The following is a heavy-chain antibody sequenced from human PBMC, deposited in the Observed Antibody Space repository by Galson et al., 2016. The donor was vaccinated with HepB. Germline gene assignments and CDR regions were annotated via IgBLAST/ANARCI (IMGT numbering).Heavy chain of an antibody. CDR2: IYYSGST. J-gene: IGHJ3*02. D-gene: IGHD3-16*01. CDR1: GASISNYY. V-gene: IGHV4-59*01. Sequence: SETLSLTCSVSGASISNYYWGWIRQPPGKGLEWIGYIYYSGSTNYSPSLKSRVTISKDTSKNHFSLRLSSVTAADTAGYFCAGGFAVPLAHAFDIWGQGTTLTVSS. CDR3: AGGFAVPLAHAFDI.